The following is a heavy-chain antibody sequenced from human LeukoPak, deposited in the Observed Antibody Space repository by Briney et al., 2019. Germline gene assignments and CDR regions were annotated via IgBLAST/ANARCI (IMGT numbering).Heavy chain of an antibody. J-gene: IGHJ4*02. D-gene: IGHD5-18*01. CDR1: GYTLTELS. CDR3: ATVDSYGGYYFDY. Sequence: SVKVSCKVSGYTLTELSMHWVRQAPGKGLEWMGGFDPEDGETIYAQKFQGRVTMTEDTSTDTAYMELSSLRSEDTAVYYCATVDSYGGYYFDYWAREPWSPSPQ. CDR2: FDPEDGET. V-gene: IGHV1-24*01.